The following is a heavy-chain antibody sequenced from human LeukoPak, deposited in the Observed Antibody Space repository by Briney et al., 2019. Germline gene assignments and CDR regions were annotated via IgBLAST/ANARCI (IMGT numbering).Heavy chain of an antibody. D-gene: IGHD3-22*01. CDR3: ARGFPPRMYYDSSGYYSYYFDY. Sequence: GASVKVSCKTSGYTFTSYGIIWVRQAPGQGLEWMGWISGYNDNTKYTQKLQGRVTMTTDTSTSTAYLELRSLRSDDTAVYYCARGFPPRMYYDSSGYYSYYFDYWGQGTLVTVSS. CDR1: GYTFTSYG. CDR2: ISGYNDNT. J-gene: IGHJ4*02. V-gene: IGHV1-18*01.